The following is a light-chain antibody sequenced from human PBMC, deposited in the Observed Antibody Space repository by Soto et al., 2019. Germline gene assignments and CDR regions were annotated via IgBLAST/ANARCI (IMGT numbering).Light chain of an antibody. J-gene: IGLJ1*01. CDR3: CSYAGTYTYV. Sequence: QSALTQPRSVSGSPGRSVTISCTGTTSVVGDYNFVSWYQQHPGNAPKLMIYDVTKRPSGIPNRFSGSKSGNTASLTISGLQADDEADYYCCSYAGTYTYVFGTGTKVTVL. CDR1: TSVVGDYNF. V-gene: IGLV2-11*01. CDR2: DVT.